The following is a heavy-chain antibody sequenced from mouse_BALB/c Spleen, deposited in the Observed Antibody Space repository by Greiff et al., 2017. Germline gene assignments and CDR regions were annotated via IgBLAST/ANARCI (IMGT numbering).Heavy chain of an antibody. D-gene: IGHD2-3*01. CDR1: GFNIKDYY. CDR2: IDPENGNT. Sequence: VHVKQSGAELVRPGALVKLSCKASGFNIKDYYMHWVKQRPEQGLEWIGWIDPENGNTIYDPKFQGKASITADTSSNTAYLQLSSLTSEDTAVYYCATIYDGPFAYWGQGTLVTVSA. J-gene: IGHJ3*01. V-gene: IGHV14-1*02. CDR3: ATIYDGPFAY.